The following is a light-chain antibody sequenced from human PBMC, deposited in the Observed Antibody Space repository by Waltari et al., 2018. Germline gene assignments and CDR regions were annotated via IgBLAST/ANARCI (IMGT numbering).Light chain of an antibody. CDR3: CSYVGSSTWV. CDR2: EVS. CDR1: SSGVGSYNL. J-gene: IGLJ3*02. Sequence: QSALTQPASVSGSPGQSITITCTGTSSGVGSYNLVLWYQQHTGKAPKLMIYEVSKRPSGVSNRFSGSKSGNTASLTISGLQAEDEADYYCCSYVGSSTWVFGGGTKLTVL. V-gene: IGLV2-23*02.